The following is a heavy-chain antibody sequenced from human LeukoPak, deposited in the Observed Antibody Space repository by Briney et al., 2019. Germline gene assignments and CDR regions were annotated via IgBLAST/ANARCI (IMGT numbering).Heavy chain of an antibody. V-gene: IGHV1-46*01. J-gene: IGHJ4*02. D-gene: IGHD2-15*01. Sequence: ASVKVSCKASGYTFTSFNMHWVRQAPGQALEWMGIINPSGGGTSYPQKFQGRVTMTRDTSTSTVYMELSSLRSEDTAVYYCARAPHSSAGDNFDYWGQGTLVTVSS. CDR3: ARAPHSSAGDNFDY. CDR2: INPSGGGT. CDR1: GYTFTSFN.